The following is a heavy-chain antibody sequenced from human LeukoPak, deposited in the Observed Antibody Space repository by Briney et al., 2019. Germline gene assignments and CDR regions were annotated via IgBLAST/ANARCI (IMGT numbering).Heavy chain of an antibody. CDR1: GGTFSSYA. Sequence: GASVKVSCKASGGTFSSYAISWVRQAPGQGLEWMGGIIPIFGTANYAQKFQGRVTITADESTSTAYMELSSLRSEDTAVYYCARVYYDSSGSPGNAFDIWGQGTMVTVSS. CDR2: IIPIFGTA. D-gene: IGHD3-22*01. CDR3: ARVYYDSSGSPGNAFDI. J-gene: IGHJ3*02. V-gene: IGHV1-69*13.